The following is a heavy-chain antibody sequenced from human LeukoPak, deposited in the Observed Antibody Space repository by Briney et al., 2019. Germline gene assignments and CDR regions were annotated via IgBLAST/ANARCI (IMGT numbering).Heavy chain of an antibody. D-gene: IGHD4-17*01. CDR3: ARGPSYYGLTPYYYYYMDV. V-gene: IGHV4-59*01. J-gene: IGHJ6*03. Sequence: SETLSLTCTVSGGSISSYYWSWIRQPPGKGLEWIGYIYYSGSTNYNPSLKSRVTVSIDTSKNQFSLKLSSVTAADTAVYYCARGPSYYGLTPYYYYYMDVWGKGTTVTVSS. CDR1: GGSISSYY. CDR2: IYYSGST.